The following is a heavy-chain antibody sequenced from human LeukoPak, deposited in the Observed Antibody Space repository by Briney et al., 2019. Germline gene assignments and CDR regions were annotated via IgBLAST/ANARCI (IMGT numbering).Heavy chain of an antibody. CDR1: GFTVSSNC. CDR3: TGHVSFSY. D-gene: IGHD1-1*01. Sequence: GGSLRLSCAASGFTVSSNCMSWFRQAPGKGLEWVSDIRGAGGSTYYADSVKGRFTVSRDNSKNTLYLQMNSLRGEDTAVYYATGHVSFSYWGQGTLVTVSS. CDR2: IRGAGGST. V-gene: IGHV3-23*01. J-gene: IGHJ4*02.